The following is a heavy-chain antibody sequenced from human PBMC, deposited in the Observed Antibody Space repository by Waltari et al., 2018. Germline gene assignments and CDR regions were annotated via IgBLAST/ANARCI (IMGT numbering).Heavy chain of an antibody. D-gene: IGHD4-17*01. CDR1: GFTFSDHY. Sequence: EVQLVESGGGLVQPGGSLRLSCEASGFTFSDHYMDWVRQAPGKGLEWVGRTKNEAPSYTTEYAASVKGRFTISRDDSKNSLYLQMNSLKIEDTAVYYCAAGTGYGDVAWWGQGTLVTVSS. J-gene: IGHJ4*02. CDR3: AAGTGYGDVAW. V-gene: IGHV3-72*01. CDR2: TKNEAPSYTT.